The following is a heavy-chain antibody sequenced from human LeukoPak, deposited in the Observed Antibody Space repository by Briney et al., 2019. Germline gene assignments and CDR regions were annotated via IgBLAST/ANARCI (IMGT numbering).Heavy chain of an antibody. Sequence: GGSLRLSCAASGFTVSSNYMSWVRQAPGKGLEWVSVIYCSGSTYYAVSVKRRFTISRDNSKNTLYLQMISLRAEDTAVYYCARALYDFWSGYTLDYWGQGTLVTVSP. V-gene: IGHV3-66*02. D-gene: IGHD3-3*01. CDR1: GFTVSSNY. J-gene: IGHJ4*02. CDR2: IYCSGST. CDR3: ARALYDFWSGYTLDY.